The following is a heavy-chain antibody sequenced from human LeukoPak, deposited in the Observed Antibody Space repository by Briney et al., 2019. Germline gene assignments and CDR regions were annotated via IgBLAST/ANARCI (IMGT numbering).Heavy chain of an antibody. CDR2: IYPIGST. J-gene: IGHJ3*01. CDR3: AGDQLALNALNL. D-gene: IGHD1-1*01. CDR1: GGSISSYY. Sequence: PSETLSLTWTVPGGSISSYYWSWIRQPAGEGLEWIGRIYPIGSTNYSPSLKSRVPISVDTSKNQFSLKLSSVTAADTAVYFCAGDQLALNALNLWGQGTMVSVSS. V-gene: IGHV4-4*07.